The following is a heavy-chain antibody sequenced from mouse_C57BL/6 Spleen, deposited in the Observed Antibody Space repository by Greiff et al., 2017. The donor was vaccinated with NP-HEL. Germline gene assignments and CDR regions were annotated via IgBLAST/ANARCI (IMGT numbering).Heavy chain of an antibody. Sequence: QVQLQQPGAELVRPGSSVKLSCKASGYTFTSYWMDWVKQRPGQGLEWIGNIYPSDSETHYNQKFKDKATLTVDKSSSTAYMQLSSLTSEDSAVYYCARRDEAFYYAMDYWGQGTSVTVSS. CDR1: GYTFTSYW. J-gene: IGHJ4*01. V-gene: IGHV1-61*01. CDR3: ARRDEAFYYAMDY. CDR2: IYPSDSET.